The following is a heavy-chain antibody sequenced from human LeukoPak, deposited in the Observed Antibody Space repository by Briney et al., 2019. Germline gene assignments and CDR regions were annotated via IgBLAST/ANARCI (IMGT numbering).Heavy chain of an antibody. J-gene: IGHJ4*02. CDR1: GFTFSSYS. CDR3: AKGVVEMATISYFDY. D-gene: IGHD5-24*01. V-gene: IGHV3-21*04. CDR2: ISSSSSYI. Sequence: PGGSLRLSCAASGFTFSSYSMNWVRQAPGKGLEWVSSISSSSSYIYYADSVKGRFTISRDNAKNSLYLQMNSLRAEDTAVYYCAKGVVEMATISYFDYWGQGTLVTVSS.